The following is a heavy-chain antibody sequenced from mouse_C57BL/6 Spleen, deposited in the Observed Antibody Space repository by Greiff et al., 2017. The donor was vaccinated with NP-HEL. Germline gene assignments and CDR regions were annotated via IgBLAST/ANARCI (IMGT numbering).Heavy chain of an antibody. CDR1: GFTFSDYG. CDR3: ARDGYLYYAMDY. J-gene: IGHJ4*01. V-gene: IGHV5-17*01. Sequence: DVKLVESGGGLVKPGGSLKLSCAASGFTFSDYGMHWVRQAPEKGLEWVAYISSGSSTIYYADTVKGRFTISRDNAKNTLFLQMTSLRSEDTAMYYCARDGYLYYAMDYWGQGTSVTVSS. CDR2: ISSGSSTI. D-gene: IGHD2-3*01.